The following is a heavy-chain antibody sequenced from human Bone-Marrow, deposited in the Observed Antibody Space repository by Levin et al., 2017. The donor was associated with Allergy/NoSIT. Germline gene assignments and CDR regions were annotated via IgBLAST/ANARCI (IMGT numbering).Heavy chain of an antibody. CDR2: IWSDGDGE. CDR3: AKVATTDTFFYYYAMDV. Sequence: GGSLRLSCEASGFTFSSYGMHWVRQAPGKGLEWVAVIWSDGDGEFYADAVKGRFTISRDNSKNTLYLQMNSLRVEDTAVYFCAKVATTDTFFYYYAMDVWGQGTTVTVSS. D-gene: IGHD4-17*01. J-gene: IGHJ6*02. V-gene: IGHV3-33*06. CDR1: GFTFSSYG.